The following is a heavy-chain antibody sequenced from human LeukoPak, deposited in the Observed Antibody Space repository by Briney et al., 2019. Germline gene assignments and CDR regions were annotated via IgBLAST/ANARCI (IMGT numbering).Heavy chain of an antibody. CDR1: GYTFTGYY. D-gene: IGHD1-1*01. CDR3: ARGYSPYLKTTGNDY. Sequence: ASVKVSCKASGYTFTGYYMHWVRQAPGQGLEWMGWMDTNSDNTVSAQKFQGRVTMTKTASISTAYMELRSLRSEDTAVYYCARGYSPYLKTTGNDYWGQGTLVTVSS. CDR2: MDTNSDNT. J-gene: IGHJ4*02. V-gene: IGHV1-8*02.